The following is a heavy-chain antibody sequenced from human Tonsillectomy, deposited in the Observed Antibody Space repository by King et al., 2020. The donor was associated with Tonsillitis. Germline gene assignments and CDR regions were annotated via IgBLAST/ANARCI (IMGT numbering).Heavy chain of an antibody. CDR1: GFTFSSYA. V-gene: IGHV3-23*04. Sequence: VQLVESGGGLVQPGGSLRLSCAASGFTFSSYAMSWVRQAPGKGLEWVSAISGSGGSTYYADSVKGRFTISRDNSNNTLYLQMNSLRAADTAVYYCAKVDRYDFWSGYYTDYWGQGTLVTVSS. D-gene: IGHD3-3*01. CDR3: AKVDRYDFWSGYYTDY. CDR2: ISGSGGST. J-gene: IGHJ4*02.